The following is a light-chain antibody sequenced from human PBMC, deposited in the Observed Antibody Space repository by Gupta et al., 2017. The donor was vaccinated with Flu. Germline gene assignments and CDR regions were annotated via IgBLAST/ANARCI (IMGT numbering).Light chain of an antibody. Sequence: DIVLTQSPATLPLSPGERATLSCRASQSVSSYLAWYQQKPGQAPRLLIYEASNRATGIPARFSGSGSGTDFTLTISSLEPEDFAVYYCQHRSSWPLTFGGGTKVEIK. J-gene: IGKJ4*01. CDR2: EAS. CDR1: QSVSSY. CDR3: QHRSSWPLT. V-gene: IGKV3-11*01.